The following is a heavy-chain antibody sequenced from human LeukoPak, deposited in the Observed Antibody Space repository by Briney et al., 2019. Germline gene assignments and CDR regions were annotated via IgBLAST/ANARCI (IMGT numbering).Heavy chain of an antibody. J-gene: IGHJ4*02. CDR2: IYYSGST. CDR1: GGSISSGDYY. Sequence: SETLSLTCTVSGGSISSGDYYWSWIRQPSGKGLEWIGYIYYSGSTYYNPSLESRVTISVDTSKNQFSLKLSSVTAADTAVYYCARADASQIDYWGQGTLVTVSS. V-gene: IGHV4-30-4*01. D-gene: IGHD2-2*01. CDR3: ARADASQIDY.